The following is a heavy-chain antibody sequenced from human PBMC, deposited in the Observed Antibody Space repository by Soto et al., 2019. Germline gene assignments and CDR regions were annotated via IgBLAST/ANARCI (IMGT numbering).Heavy chain of an antibody. J-gene: IGHJ4*02. CDR1: GGSFSGYY. D-gene: IGHD5-12*01. CDR2: INHSGST. CDR3: ARYFLGGYDLYFDY. V-gene: IGHV4-34*01. Sequence: QVQLQQWGAGLLKPSETLSLTCAVYGGSFSGYYWSWIRQPPGKGLEWIGEINHSGSTNYNPSLKSRVTISVDTSKNQFSLKLSSVTAADTAVYYCARYFLGGYDLYFDYWGQGTLVTVSS.